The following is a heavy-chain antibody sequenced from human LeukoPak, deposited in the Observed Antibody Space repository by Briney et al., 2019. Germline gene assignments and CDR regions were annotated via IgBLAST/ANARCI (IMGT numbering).Heavy chain of an antibody. CDR2: INHIGST. Sequence: SETLSLTCAVYGGSFSGYYWSWIRQPPGKGLEWIGEINHIGSTYYIPSLKSRVTVSVDTSKNQFSLKLSSVTAADTAVYCCARGAQAPLWFGELFGQRYNWFDHWGQGTLVTVSS. CDR3: ARGAQAPLWFGELFGQRYNWFDH. CDR1: GGSFSGYY. D-gene: IGHD3-10*01. J-gene: IGHJ5*02. V-gene: IGHV4-34*01.